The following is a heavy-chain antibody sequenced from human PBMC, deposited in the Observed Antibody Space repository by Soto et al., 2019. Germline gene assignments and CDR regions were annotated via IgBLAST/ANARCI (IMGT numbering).Heavy chain of an antibody. CDR2: ISYDGSNK. CDR1: GFTLSSYA. CDR3: ARSPGYGLYYFDY. V-gene: IGHV3-30-3*01. D-gene: IGHD2-8*01. J-gene: IGHJ4*02. Sequence: QVQLVECGGGVVQPGRSLRLACAASGFTLSSYAMHWVRQAPGKGLEWVAVISYDGSNKYYADSVKGRFTISRDNSKNTLYLQMNSLRAEDTAVYYCARSPGYGLYYFDYWGQGTLVTVSS.